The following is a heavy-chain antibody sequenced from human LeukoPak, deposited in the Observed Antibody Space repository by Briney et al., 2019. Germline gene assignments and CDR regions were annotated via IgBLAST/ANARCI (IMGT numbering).Heavy chain of an antibody. J-gene: IGHJ6*02. V-gene: IGHV1-69*04. CDR2: IIPILGIA. Sequence: ASVKVSCKACGGTFSSYAISWVRQAPGQGLEWMGRIIPILGIANYAQKFQGRVTITADKSTSTAYMELSSLRSEDTAVYYCAVATINYYYGMDVWGQGTTVTVSS. CDR3: AVATINYYYGMDV. D-gene: IGHD5-24*01. CDR1: GGTFSSYA.